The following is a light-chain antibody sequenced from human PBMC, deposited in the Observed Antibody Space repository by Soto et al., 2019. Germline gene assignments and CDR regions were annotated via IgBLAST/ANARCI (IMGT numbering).Light chain of an antibody. V-gene: IGKV3-20*01. CDR1: QSVGSNY. Sequence: EIVLTPFPGTLSLSPVERATLSCRASQSVGSNYLAWYQQRPGQPPNLLIYGASTRATGVPARFSGSGSGTEFTLTISNLQSEDFAVYHCQQYDGSPRTFGQGTKVDIK. J-gene: IGKJ1*01. CDR2: GAS. CDR3: QQYDGSPRT.